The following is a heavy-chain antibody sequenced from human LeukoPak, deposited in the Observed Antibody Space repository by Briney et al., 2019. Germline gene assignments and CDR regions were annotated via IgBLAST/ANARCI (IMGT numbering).Heavy chain of an antibody. CDR3: ARSGFGELFLFDY. J-gene: IGHJ4*02. V-gene: IGHV4-34*01. CDR1: GGSISSYY. D-gene: IGHD3-10*01. CDR2: INHSGST. Sequence: SETLSLTCTVSGGSISSYYWSWIRQPPGKGLEWIGEINHSGSTNYNPSLKSRVTISVDTSKNQFSLKLSSVTAADTAVYYCARSGFGELFLFDYWGQGTLVTVSS.